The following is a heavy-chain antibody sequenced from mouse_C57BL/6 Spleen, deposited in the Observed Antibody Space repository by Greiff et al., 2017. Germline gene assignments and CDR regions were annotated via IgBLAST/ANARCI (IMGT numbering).Heavy chain of an antibody. CDR3: ARSNFDG. J-gene: IGHJ2*01. Sequence: VKLVESGPELVKPGASVKISCKASGYSFTSYYIHWVKQRPGQGLEWIGWIYPGSGNTKYNEKFKGKATLTADTSSSTAYMQLSSLTSEDSAVYYCARSNFDGWGQGTTLTVSS. V-gene: IGHV1-66*01. CDR2: IYPGSGNT. CDR1: GYSFTSYY.